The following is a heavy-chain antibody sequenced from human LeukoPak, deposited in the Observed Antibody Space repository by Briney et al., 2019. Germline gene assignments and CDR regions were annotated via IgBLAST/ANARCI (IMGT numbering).Heavy chain of an antibody. CDR3: ARGRPSHVPAASYYYGMDV. V-gene: IGHV1-18*01. CDR1: GYTFTSYG. D-gene: IGHD2-2*01. CDR2: ISAYNGNT. Sequence: ASVKVSCKASGYTFTSYGISWVRQAPGQGLEWMGWISAYNGNTNYAQKLQGRVTMTTDTSTSTAYMELRSLRSDDTAVYYCARGRPSHVPAASYYYGMDVWGQGTTVTVSS. J-gene: IGHJ6*02.